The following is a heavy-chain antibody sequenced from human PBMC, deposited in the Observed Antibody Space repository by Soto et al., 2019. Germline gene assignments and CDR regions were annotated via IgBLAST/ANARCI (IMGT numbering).Heavy chain of an antibody. CDR1: GFSFSSYS. CDR3: ARPGEGALFYYAMDV. D-gene: IGHD3-16*01. V-gene: IGHV3-48*02. CDR2: ISSRGDVI. Sequence: EVQLVESGGGLVQPGGSLRLSCAASGFSFSSYSMNWVRQAPGKGLEWISYISSRGDVIYYADSLKGRFIVSRDNARNSLYLQMNSLRDEDTAVYFCARPGEGALFYYAMDVWGQGTTVTVSS. J-gene: IGHJ6*02.